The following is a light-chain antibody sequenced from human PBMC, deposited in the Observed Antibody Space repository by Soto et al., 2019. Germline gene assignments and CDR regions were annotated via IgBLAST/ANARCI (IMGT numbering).Light chain of an antibody. CDR3: AAWDDNLNGPL. V-gene: IGLV1-44*01. Sequence: QSALTQPPSLSGTPGQRVTISCSGSNSNIGRYSVNWYQHFPGTAPKILIYSDDERPSGVPGRFSGSKSGTSASLAISGLQSEDEGEYYCAAWDDNLNGPLFGGGTKLTVL. CDR2: SDD. CDR1: NSNIGRYS. J-gene: IGLJ3*02.